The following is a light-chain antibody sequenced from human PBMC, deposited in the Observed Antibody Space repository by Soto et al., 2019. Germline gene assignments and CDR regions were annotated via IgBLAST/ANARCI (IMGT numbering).Light chain of an antibody. V-gene: IGKV3-11*01. CDR1: QSVSSY. CDR3: QQRGNWLIT. J-gene: IGKJ5*01. CDR2: DAS. Sequence: EITLTQSPGTLSLSPGERATLSCRASQSVSSYLAWYQQKPGQAPRLLIYDASNRATGIPARFSGSGSGTDFTLTISSLEPEDFAVYYCQQRGNWLITFGQGTRLEIK.